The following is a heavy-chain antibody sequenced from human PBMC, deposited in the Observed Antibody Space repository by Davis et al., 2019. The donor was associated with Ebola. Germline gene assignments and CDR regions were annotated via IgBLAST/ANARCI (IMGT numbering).Heavy chain of an antibody. CDR3: ARGGGSYHFDY. J-gene: IGHJ4*02. V-gene: IGHV1-18*04. CDR1: GYSFPRYG. CDR2: ISAYNGNT. Sequence: AASVKVSCKASGYSFPRYGFSWVRQAPGQGLEWMGWISAYNGNTNYAQKLQGRVTMTTDTSTSTAYMELRSLRSDDTAVYYCARGGGSYHFDYWGQGTLVTVSS. D-gene: IGHD1-26*01.